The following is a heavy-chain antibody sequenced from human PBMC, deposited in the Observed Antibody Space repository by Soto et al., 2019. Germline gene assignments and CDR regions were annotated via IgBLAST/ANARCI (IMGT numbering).Heavy chain of an antibody. J-gene: IGHJ3*02. Sequence: PSETLSLTCAVSGDSIIGIYHWAWIRQPPGRSLEWIASIFHTGTTYYTPSLKSRVTISVDTSKNQFSLNLSSMTAADTAVYYCARVQVGRGNGSGYLNGFDIWGQGTMVTVSS. D-gene: IGHD3-3*01. CDR2: IFHTGTT. V-gene: IGHV4-38-2*01. CDR3: ARVQVGRGNGSGYLNGFDI. CDR1: GDSIIGIYH.